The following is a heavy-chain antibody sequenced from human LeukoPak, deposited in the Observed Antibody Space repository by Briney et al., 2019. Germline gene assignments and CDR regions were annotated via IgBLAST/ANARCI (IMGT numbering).Heavy chain of an antibody. V-gene: IGHV4-38-2*02. J-gene: IGHJ4*02. CDR3: ARDRGFGPRGYSYGSDY. D-gene: IGHD5-18*01. CDR2: IYHSGST. CDR1: GYSISSGYY. Sequence: SETLSLTCTVSGYSISSGYYWGWIRQPPGKGLEWIGSIYHSGSTYYNPSLKSRVTISVDTSKNQFSLKLSSVTAADTAVYYCARDRGFGPRGYSYGSDYWGQGTLVTVSS.